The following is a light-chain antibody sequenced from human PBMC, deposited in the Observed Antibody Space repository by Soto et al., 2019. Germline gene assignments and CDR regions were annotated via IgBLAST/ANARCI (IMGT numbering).Light chain of an antibody. CDR3: SSYTTASTLDV. V-gene: IGLV2-14*01. CDR2: DVS. Sequence: QSALTQPASVSGSPGQSITISCSGSSSDIGGSNYVSWYQQHPGKARKLMFSDVSNRPSGVSNRFSGSKSGNTAFLTISGLQAEDEADYYCSSYTTASTLDVFGTGTKVTVL. J-gene: IGLJ1*01. CDR1: SSDIGGSNY.